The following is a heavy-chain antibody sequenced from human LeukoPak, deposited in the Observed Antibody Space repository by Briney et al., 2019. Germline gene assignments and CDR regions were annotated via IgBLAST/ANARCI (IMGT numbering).Heavy chain of an antibody. CDR1: GFTFNNYT. J-gene: IGHJ4*02. CDR2: ITASGGST. Sequence: PGXXLRLSCASSGFTFNNYTMTWVRQAPGKGLEWVSSITASGGSTYCADSVKGGFTISRDNSKNTLYLQMSSLRAEDTAVYYCPRDYPTSGIVTIFDYWGQGTLVTVSS. CDR3: PRDYPTSGIVTIFDY. D-gene: IGHD1-1*01. V-gene: IGHV3-23*01.